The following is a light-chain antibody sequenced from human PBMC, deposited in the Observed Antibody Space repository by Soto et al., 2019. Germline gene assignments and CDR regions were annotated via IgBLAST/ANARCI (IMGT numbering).Light chain of an antibody. J-gene: IGLJ2*01. V-gene: IGLV4-60*02. Sequence: QLVLTQSSSASASLGSSVKLTCTLSSGHSSYIIAWHQQQPGKAPRYLMKLEGSGAYNKGSGVPDRFSGSSSGADRYLSISNLQFEDEADYYCETWASNTRVFGGGTKVTVL. CDR3: ETWASNTRV. CDR1: SGHSSYI. CDR2: LEGSGAY.